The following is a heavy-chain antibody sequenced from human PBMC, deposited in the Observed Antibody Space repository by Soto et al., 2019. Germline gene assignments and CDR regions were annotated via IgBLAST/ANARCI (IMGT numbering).Heavy chain of an antibody. CDR1: GGTFSSYA. D-gene: IGHD1-7*01. CDR2: IIPIFGTA. J-gene: IGHJ6*02. CDR3: AREVLTGTTSYYGMDV. Sequence: GASVKVSCNASGGTFSSYAISWVRQAPGQGLEWMGGIIPIFGTANYAQKFQGRVTITADESTSTAYMELSSLGSGDTAVYYCAREVLTGTTSYYGMDVWGQGTTVTVSS. V-gene: IGHV1-69*13.